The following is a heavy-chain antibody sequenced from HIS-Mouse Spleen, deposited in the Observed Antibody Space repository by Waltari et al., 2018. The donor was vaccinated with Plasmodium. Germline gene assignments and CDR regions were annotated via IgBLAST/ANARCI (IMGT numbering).Heavy chain of an antibody. J-gene: IGHJ4*02. CDR2: ISYDGSNK. CDR1: GFTFNSYA. D-gene: IGHD2-15*01. V-gene: IGHV3-30-3*01. Sequence: QVQLVESGGGVVQPGRSLRLSCAASGFTFNSYAMHWVRQAPGKGLGWVAVISYDGSNKDYADSVKGRFTISRDNSKNTLYLQMNSLRAEDTAVYYCARDRRLAFDYWGQGTLVTVSS. CDR3: ARDRRLAFDY.